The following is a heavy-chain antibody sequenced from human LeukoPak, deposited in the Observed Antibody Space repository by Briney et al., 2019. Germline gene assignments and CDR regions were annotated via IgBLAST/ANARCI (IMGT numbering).Heavy chain of an antibody. CDR1: GFTFSSYE. CDR2: ISSSGSTI. CDR3: ARERGYSGYDYRYYYYGMDV. D-gene: IGHD5-12*01. Sequence: PGRSLRLSCAASGFTFSSYEMNWVRQAPGKGLEWVSCISSSGSTIYYADSVKGRFTISRDNAKNSLYLQMNSLRAEDTAVYYCARERGYSGYDYRYYYYGMDVWGQGTTVTVSS. V-gene: IGHV3-48*03. J-gene: IGHJ6*02.